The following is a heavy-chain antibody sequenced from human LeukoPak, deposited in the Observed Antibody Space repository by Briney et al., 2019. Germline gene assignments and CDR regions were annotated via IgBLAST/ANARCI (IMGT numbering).Heavy chain of an antibody. CDR3: ARTAYDFWSGYPPRAYYYYYMDV. Sequence: ASVKVSCKASGYTFTSYGISWVRQAPGQGLEWMGWISAYNGNTNYAQKLQGRVTMTTDTSTSTAYMELRSLISDDTAVYYCARTAYDFWSGYPPRAYYYYYMDVWGKGTTVTVSS. J-gene: IGHJ6*03. CDR1: GYTFTSYG. V-gene: IGHV1-18*01. CDR2: ISAYNGNT. D-gene: IGHD3-3*01.